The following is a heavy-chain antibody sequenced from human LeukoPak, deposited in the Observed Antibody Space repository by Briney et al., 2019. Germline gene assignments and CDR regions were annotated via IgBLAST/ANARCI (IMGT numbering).Heavy chain of an antibody. V-gene: IGHV1-8*01. CDR2: MNPNSGNT. J-gene: IGHJ5*02. CDR3: AKSGIYKRNWFDP. D-gene: IGHD1-26*01. Sequence: ASVKVSCKASGYTFTSYDINWVRQATGQGLEWMGWMNPNSGNTGYAQKFQGRVTITRNTSLSTAYMELSSLRSEDGAVYCFAKSGIYKRNWFDPRGHRTLVTVSS. CDR1: GYTFTSYD.